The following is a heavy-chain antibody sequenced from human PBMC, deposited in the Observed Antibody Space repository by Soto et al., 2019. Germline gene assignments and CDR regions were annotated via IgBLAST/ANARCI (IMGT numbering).Heavy chain of an antibody. V-gene: IGHV3-13*01. CDR1: GVVLNNYD. D-gene: IGHD3-10*01. CDR3: ARGLPGGFDP. Sequence: GGSHRHSCSLPGVVLNNYDMHWVRQTTGKGLDRGSRTGLVGDTLDLGSAKGRFTISRENAKNSFFLQMNSLKAGDTGVYYCARGLPGGFDP. J-gene: IGHJ5*02. CDR2: TGLVGDT.